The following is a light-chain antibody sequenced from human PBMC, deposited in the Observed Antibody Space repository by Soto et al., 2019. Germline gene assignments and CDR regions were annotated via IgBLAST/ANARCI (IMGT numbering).Light chain of an antibody. CDR1: QSVSSSF. J-gene: IGKJ1*01. CDR3: KQYGSLSWT. CDR2: GAS. Sequence: EIVLTQSPGTLSLSPGERATLSCRASQSVSSSFLAWYQQKLGQAPRLLIYGASSRATGIPDRFSGSGSGTDFTLTISRLEPEDFAVYHCKQYGSLSWTFGQGTKVDI. V-gene: IGKV3-20*01.